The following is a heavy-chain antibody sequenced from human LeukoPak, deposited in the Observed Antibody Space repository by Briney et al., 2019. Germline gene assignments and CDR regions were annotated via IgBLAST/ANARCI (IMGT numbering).Heavy chain of an antibody. CDR2: IKADGGEK. J-gene: IGHJ3*02. CDR3: ARSIVGAAPGDAFDI. Sequence: GGSLRLSCAASGFTFSTYWMNWFRQTPGKGLEWVAKIKADGGEKDHVASVKGRFTISRDNAKNSLYLQMNSLRVEDTAVYYCARSIVGAAPGDAFDIWGQGTIVIVTS. CDR1: GFTFSTYW. V-gene: IGHV3-7*01. D-gene: IGHD1-26*01.